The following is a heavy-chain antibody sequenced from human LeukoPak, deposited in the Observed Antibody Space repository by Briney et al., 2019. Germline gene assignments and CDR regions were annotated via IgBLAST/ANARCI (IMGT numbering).Heavy chain of an antibody. D-gene: IGHD2-2*01. CDR3: ARVGTSPAGALDY. CDR1: GFTFSSYE. V-gene: IGHV3-48*03. CDR2: ISSSGSTI. Sequence: GGSPRLSCAASGFTFSSYEMNWVRQAPGKGLEWVSYISSSGSTIYYADSVKGRFTISRDNAKNSLYLQMNSLRAEDTAVYYCARVGTSPAGALDYWGQGTLVTVSS. J-gene: IGHJ4*02.